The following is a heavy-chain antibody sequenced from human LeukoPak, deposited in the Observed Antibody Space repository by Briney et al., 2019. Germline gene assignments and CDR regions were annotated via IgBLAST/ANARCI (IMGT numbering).Heavy chain of an antibody. CDR2: ISSSSSYI. CDR1: GFTFSSYS. Sequence: GGSLRLSCAASGFTFSSYSMNWVRQAPGKGLEWVSSISSSSSYIYYTDSVKGRFTISRDNAKNSLYLQMNSLRAEDTAVYYCASSFRSSGYYGMDVWGQGTTVTVSS. CDR3: ASSFRSSGYYGMDV. V-gene: IGHV3-21*01. J-gene: IGHJ6*02. D-gene: IGHD3-22*01.